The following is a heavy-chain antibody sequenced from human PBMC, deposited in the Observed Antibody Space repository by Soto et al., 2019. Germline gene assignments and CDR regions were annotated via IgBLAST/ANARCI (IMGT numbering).Heavy chain of an antibody. D-gene: IGHD5-12*01. V-gene: IGHV1-69*08. Sequence: QVQLVQSGAEVKKPGSSVKVSCKASGGTFSSYTISWVRQAPGQGLEWMGRIIPILGIANYAQKFQGRVTITADKSTSTAYMELSRLRSEDTAVYYCARDGEDIVATPRGGWGQGTLVTVSS. CDR3: ARDGEDIVATPRGG. J-gene: IGHJ4*02. CDR2: IIPILGIA. CDR1: GGTFSSYT.